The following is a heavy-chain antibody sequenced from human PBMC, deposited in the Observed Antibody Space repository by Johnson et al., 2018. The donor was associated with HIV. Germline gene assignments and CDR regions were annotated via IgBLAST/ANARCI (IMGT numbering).Heavy chain of an antibody. CDR3: TKAIGDAFDI. CDR2: ISNDGSNK. V-gene: IGHV3-30*18. J-gene: IGHJ3*02. Sequence: QMQLVESGGGVVQPGRSLRLSCVASGFTFSNYGMHWVRQAPGKGLEWVAVISNDGSNKYYADSVKGRFTISRDNSKNTLYLQMNSLRAEDTAVYYCTKAIGDAFDIWGQGTMVTVSS. CDR1: GFTFSNYG. D-gene: IGHD2/OR15-2a*01.